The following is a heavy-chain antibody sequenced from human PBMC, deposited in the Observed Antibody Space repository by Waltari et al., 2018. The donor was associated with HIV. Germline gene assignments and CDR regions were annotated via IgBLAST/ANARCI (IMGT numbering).Heavy chain of an antibody. Sequence: QVQLAESGGGVVQPGRSLKLPCAASGFALGGFDMHWVRQAPGKGLEWVALISFDGKKEYYSDSVKGRFTISRDNSGSRLFLQMNNLRPEDTGVYFCAKDLSYGTDWPYFDKRGQGTLVTVSS. D-gene: IGHD2-8*02. CDR1: GFALGGFD. J-gene: IGHJ4*02. CDR2: ISFDGKKE. CDR3: AKDLSYGTDWPYFDK. V-gene: IGHV3-30*18.